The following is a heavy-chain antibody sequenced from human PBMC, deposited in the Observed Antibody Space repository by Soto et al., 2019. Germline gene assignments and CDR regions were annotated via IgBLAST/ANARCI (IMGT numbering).Heavy chain of an antibody. Sequence: GGSLRLSCAASGFTFSDHYMSWIRQAPGKGLEWVSYISNSGSNIYYADSVKGRFTISRDNAKNSLYLQMNSLRAEDTAVYYCAKGGGSTSFDYWGQGTLVTVSS. CDR1: GFTFSDHY. CDR2: ISNSGSNI. D-gene: IGHD2-2*01. CDR3: AKGGGSTSFDY. J-gene: IGHJ4*02. V-gene: IGHV3-11*01.